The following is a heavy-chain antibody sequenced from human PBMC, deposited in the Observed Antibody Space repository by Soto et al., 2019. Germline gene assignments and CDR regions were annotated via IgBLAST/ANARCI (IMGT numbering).Heavy chain of an antibody. V-gene: IGHV2-5*02. CDR2: IYWDDSK. J-gene: IGHJ4*02. D-gene: IGHD1-26*01. CDR3: AHAYGGRALY. CDR1: GFSLTTDRVG. Sequence: QITLKESGPTLVKPTQPLTLTCTFSGFSLTTDRVGVGWIRQPPGEALEWLAVIYWDDSKTYRPSLESRLTITKDTSKNQVALTMTNMDSLDTATYYCAHAYGGRALYWGQGTLVPVSS.